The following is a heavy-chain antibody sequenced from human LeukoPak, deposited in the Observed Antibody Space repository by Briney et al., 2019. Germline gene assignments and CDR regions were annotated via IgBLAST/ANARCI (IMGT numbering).Heavy chain of an antibody. Sequence: GGSLRLSCAASGFTFSTYGIHWVRQAPGKGLEWVAFIQYDGSYKFYADSVQGRFSIPRDNSKNTLFLQMNSLRAEDTAVYYCAKTSDQLLYSKFDYWGQGTLVTVSS. CDR1: GFTFSTYG. CDR2: IQYDGSYK. V-gene: IGHV3-30*02. D-gene: IGHD2-2*02. J-gene: IGHJ4*02. CDR3: AKTSDQLLYSKFDY.